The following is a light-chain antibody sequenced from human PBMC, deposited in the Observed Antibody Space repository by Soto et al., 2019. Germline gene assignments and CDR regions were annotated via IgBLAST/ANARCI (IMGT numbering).Light chain of an antibody. CDR2: DVS. CDR1: SSDIGSSNY. CDR3: SSYGASSTL. V-gene: IGLV2-14*03. J-gene: IGLJ3*02. Sequence: ALTQPASLSGSPGQSITISCTGTSSDIGSSNYVSWYQQHPGKAPKLMIFDVSYRPSGISDRFSGSKSGNTASLTISGLQPEDEADYYCSSYGASSTLFGGGTKVTVL.